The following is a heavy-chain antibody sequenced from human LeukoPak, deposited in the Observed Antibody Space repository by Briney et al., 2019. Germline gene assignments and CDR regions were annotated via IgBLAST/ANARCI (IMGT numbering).Heavy chain of an antibody. Sequence: ASVKVSCKASGYTFTGYYMHWVRQAPGQGLEWMGRINPNSGGTNYAQKFQGRVTMTRDTSISTAYMELSRLRSDDTAVYYCASVARRGYCSGGSCSYYYFDYWGQGTLVTVSS. D-gene: IGHD2-15*01. J-gene: IGHJ4*02. CDR3: ASVARRGYCSGGSCSYYYFDY. CDR2: INPNSGGT. CDR1: GYTFTGYY. V-gene: IGHV1-2*06.